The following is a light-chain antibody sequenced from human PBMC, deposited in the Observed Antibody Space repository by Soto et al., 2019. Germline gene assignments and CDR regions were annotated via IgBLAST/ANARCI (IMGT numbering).Light chain of an antibody. Sequence: DSQMTQYPSTLSASIGDRVTITCRAGQSISSWLAWYQQKPGKAPKLLISKASTLQSGGPPRFSDSGSGTEFALTINSLQPDDFAAYYCQQYESYPMTFGGGTKVELK. J-gene: IGKJ4*02. V-gene: IGKV1-5*03. CDR2: KAS. CDR1: QSISSW. CDR3: QQYESYPMT.